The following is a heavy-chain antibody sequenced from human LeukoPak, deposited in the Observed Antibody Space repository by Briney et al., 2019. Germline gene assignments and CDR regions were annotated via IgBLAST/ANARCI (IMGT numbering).Heavy chain of an antibody. CDR3: ARSDYSGSGTYTEFDAFDI. D-gene: IGHD3-10*01. CDR1: GGSISSYY. V-gene: IGHV4-59*01. Sequence: SETLSLTCTVSGGSISSYYWSWIRQPPGKGLEWIGYIYYTGSTSYNPSLKSRVTISMATSKNQFSLKLSSVTAADSAVYYCARSDYSGSGTYTEFDAFDIWGQGPMVTVSS. CDR2: IYYTGST. J-gene: IGHJ3*02.